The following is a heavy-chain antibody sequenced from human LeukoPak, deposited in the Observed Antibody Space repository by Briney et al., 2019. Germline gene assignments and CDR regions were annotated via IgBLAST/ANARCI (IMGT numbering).Heavy chain of an antibody. Sequence: GGSLRLSCAGSGFTFSSNAMSWVRQAPGKGLEWVSTIGGSGDKSFYADSVKGRFTISRDNSKNTLHLQMSSLRGEDTALYYCARRGDASSGWGDHDYWGQGALVTVSS. CDR1: GFTFSSNA. J-gene: IGHJ4*02. V-gene: IGHV3-23*01. CDR3: ARRGDASSGWGDHDY. CDR2: IGGSGDKS. D-gene: IGHD6-19*01.